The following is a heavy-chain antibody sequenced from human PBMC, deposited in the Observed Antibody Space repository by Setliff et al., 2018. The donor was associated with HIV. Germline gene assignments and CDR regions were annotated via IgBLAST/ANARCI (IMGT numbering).Heavy chain of an antibody. V-gene: IGHV4-59*01. D-gene: IGHD3-10*01. CDR2: IYNTETT. CDR1: GAPISSGT. J-gene: IGHJ4*02. Sequence: SETLSLTCIVSGAPISSGTWSWIRQPPGKGLQWIGFIYNTETTNYNPSLKSRVTISLDTSKNQFSLRLTSVTAADTAVYYCARIGWKQGAVGSFCDYWGQGTLVTVSS. CDR3: ARIGWKQGAVGSFCDY.